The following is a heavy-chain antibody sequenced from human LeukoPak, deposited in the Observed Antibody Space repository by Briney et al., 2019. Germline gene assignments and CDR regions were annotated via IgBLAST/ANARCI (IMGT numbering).Heavy chain of an antibody. V-gene: IGHV1-8*01. CDR3: ARGRRDGVVGNYNYYMDV. J-gene: IGHJ6*03. Sequence: GASVKVSCKASGYTFTSYDINWVRQATGQGLEWMGWMNPNSGNTGYPQKFQGRVTMTRNTSISTAYMELSSLRSDDTAVYYCARGRRDGVVGNYNYYMDVWGKGTTVTISS. CDR1: GYTFTSYD. CDR2: MNPNSGNT. D-gene: IGHD3-22*01.